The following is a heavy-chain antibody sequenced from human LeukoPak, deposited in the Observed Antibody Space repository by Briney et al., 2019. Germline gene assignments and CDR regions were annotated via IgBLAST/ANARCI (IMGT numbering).Heavy chain of an antibody. CDR1: GFTFDDYG. Sequence: PGGSLRLSCAASGFTFDDYGMSWVRHAPGKGLEWVSGINWNGGSTGYADSVKGRFTISRDNAKNSLYLQMNSLRAEDTALYYCARDTRTTIFGVVRYYMDVWGKGTTVTVSS. J-gene: IGHJ6*03. CDR3: ARDTRTTIFGVVRYYMDV. V-gene: IGHV3-20*04. CDR2: INWNGGST. D-gene: IGHD3-3*01.